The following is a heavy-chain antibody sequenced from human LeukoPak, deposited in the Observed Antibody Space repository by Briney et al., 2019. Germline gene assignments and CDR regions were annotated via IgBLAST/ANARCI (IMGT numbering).Heavy chain of an antibody. V-gene: IGHV3-9*01. Sequence: GGSLRLSCAASGFTFDDYAMHWVRQAPGKGLEWVSGISWNSGSIGYADSVKGRFTISRDNAKNSLYLQMNSLRAEDTAVYYCARDKGDYYDSSGFDYWGQGTLVTVSS. CDR2: ISWNSGSI. CDR1: GFTFDDYA. CDR3: ARDKGDYYDSSGFDY. D-gene: IGHD3-22*01. J-gene: IGHJ4*02.